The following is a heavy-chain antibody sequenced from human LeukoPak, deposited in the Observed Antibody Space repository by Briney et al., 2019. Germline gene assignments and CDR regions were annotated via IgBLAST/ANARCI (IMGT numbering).Heavy chain of an antibody. CDR2: IYYSGST. J-gene: IGHJ5*02. D-gene: IGHD3-9*01. V-gene: IGHV4-59*08. CDR1: GGSISSYY. CDR3: ARQVGGWHDTLTGYKAFDWFDP. Sequence: PSETLSLTCTVSGGSISSYYWSWIRQPPGKGLEWIGYIYYSGSTNYNPSLKSRVTISVDTSKNQFSLKLSSVTAADTAVYYCARQVGGWHDTLTGYKAFDWFDPWGQGTLVTVSS.